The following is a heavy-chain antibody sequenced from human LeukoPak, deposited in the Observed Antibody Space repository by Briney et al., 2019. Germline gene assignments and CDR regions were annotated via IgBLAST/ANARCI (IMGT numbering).Heavy chain of an antibody. V-gene: IGHV1-18*01. CDR2: ISAYNANI. CDR1: GYTFTTYG. D-gene: IGHD5-18*01. Sequence: ASVKVSCTASGYTFTTYGISWVRQAPGQGLEWMGWISAYNANINYAQKLQGRVTMTTDTSTSTAYMELRSLRSDDTAVYYCARDTRGYVSQTFDIWGQGTMVTVSS. J-gene: IGHJ3*02. CDR3: ARDTRGYVSQTFDI.